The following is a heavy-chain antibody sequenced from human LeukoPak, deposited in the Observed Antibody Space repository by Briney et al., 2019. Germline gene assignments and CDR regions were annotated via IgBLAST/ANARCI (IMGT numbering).Heavy chain of an antibody. D-gene: IGHD3-22*01. CDR1: GGSVSSGSYF. V-gene: IGHV4-61*01. Sequence: SETLSLNCNVSGGSVSSGSYFWTWIRQPPGKGLEWIGYIYYSGSTNYNPSLKSRVTISVDTSKNQFSLKLSSVTAADTAVYYCARVKYYYDSSGYTYYFDYWGQGTLVTVSS. CDR3: ARVKYYYDSSGYTYYFDY. CDR2: IYYSGST. J-gene: IGHJ4*02.